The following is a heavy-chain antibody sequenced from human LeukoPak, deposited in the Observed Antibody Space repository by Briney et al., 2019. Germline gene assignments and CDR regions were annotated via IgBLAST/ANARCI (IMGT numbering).Heavy chain of an antibody. D-gene: IGHD3-9*01. Sequence: ASVKVSCKASGYTFTSYGISWVRQAPGQGLEWMGWISAYNGNTNYAQKLQGRVTMTTDTSTSTAYMELRSLRSDDTAVYYCASIYDILTGYHYYYYGMDVWGQGTTVTVSS. CDR2: ISAYNGNT. CDR3: ASIYDILTGYHYYYYGMDV. J-gene: IGHJ6*02. CDR1: GYTFTSYG. V-gene: IGHV1-18*01.